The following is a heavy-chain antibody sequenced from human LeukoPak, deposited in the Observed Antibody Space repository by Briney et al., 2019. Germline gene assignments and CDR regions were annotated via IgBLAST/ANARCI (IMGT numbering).Heavy chain of an antibody. CDR2: TYHKSKWYN. Sequence: SQTLSLTCAISGDSVSSNSVAWNWIRQSPSRGLEWLGRTYHKSKWYNDYAVAVKSRITINPDTSKNEFSLHLNSVTPEDTAVYYCARAPPSYYYDSSGYYLPYFDYWGQGTLVTVSS. V-gene: IGHV6-1*01. J-gene: IGHJ4*02. CDR3: ARAPPSYYYDSSGYYLPYFDY. CDR1: GDSVSSNSVA. D-gene: IGHD3-22*01.